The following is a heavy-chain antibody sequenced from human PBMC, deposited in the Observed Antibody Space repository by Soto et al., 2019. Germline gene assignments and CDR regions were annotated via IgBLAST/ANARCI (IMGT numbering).Heavy chain of an antibody. D-gene: IGHD1-1*01. CDR1: GFTFSSYS. J-gene: IGHJ3*02. Sequence: EVQLVESGGGLVQPGGSLRLSCAASGFTFSSYSMNWVRQAPGKGLEWVSYISSSSSTIYYADSVKGRFTISRDNAKNSLYLQMNSLRAEDTAVYYCARVYNDAFDIWGQGTMVTVSS. CDR3: ARVYNDAFDI. CDR2: ISSSSSTI. V-gene: IGHV3-48*01.